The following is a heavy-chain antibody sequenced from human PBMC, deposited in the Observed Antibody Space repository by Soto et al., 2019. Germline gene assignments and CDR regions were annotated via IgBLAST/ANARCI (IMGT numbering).Heavy chain of an antibody. CDR1: GYTFTSYG. Sequence: ASVKVSCKASGYTFTSYGISWVRQAPGQGLEWMGWISAYNGNTNYAQKLQGRVTMTTDTSTSTAYMELRSLRSDDTAVYYCARVPPYYDFWSGYLNAFDFWGQGTMVTVSS. CDR3: ARVPPYYDFWSGYLNAFDF. CDR2: ISAYNGNT. V-gene: IGHV1-18*01. D-gene: IGHD3-3*01. J-gene: IGHJ3*01.